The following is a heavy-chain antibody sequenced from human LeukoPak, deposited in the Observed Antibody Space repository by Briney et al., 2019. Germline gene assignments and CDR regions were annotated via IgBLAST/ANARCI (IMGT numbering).Heavy chain of an antibody. CDR1: GFTFSSYE. Sequence: PGGSLRLSCAASGFTFSSYEMNWVRQAPGKGREWVSYISSSGSTIYYADSVKGRFTISRDNAKNSLYLQMNSLRAEDTAVYYCAMSRATVPTPPFDYWGQGTLVTVSS. D-gene: IGHD4-17*01. V-gene: IGHV3-48*03. CDR2: ISSSGSTI. J-gene: IGHJ4*02. CDR3: AMSRATVPTPPFDY.